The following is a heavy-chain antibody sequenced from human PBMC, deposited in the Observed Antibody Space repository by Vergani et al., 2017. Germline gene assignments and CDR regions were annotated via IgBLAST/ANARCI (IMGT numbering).Heavy chain of an antibody. V-gene: IGHV3-30*18. J-gene: IGHJ4*02. CDR1: GFTFSSYG. CDR3: AKDYDSSGPDY. CDR2: ISYDGSNT. Sequence: QVQLVESGGGVVQPGRSLRLSCAASGFTFSSYGIHWVRQAPGKGLEWVAVISYDGSNTYYADSVKGRFTISRDNSKNTLYLQMNSLRAEDTAVYYCAKDYDSSGPDYWGQGTLVTVSS. D-gene: IGHD3-22*01.